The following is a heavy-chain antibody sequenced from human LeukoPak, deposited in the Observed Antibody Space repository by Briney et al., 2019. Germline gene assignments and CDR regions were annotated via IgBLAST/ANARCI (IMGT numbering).Heavy chain of an antibody. CDR2: MYYSGST. Sequence: PSETLSLTCTVSGGSISSYHWSWIRQPPGKGLEWIGNMYYSGSTNYSPSLRSRVTISVDTSKNQFSLKLSSVTAADTAVYYCARLRNYYDRSGYKQLWFDPWGQGTLVTVSS. V-gene: IGHV4-59*01. J-gene: IGHJ5*02. D-gene: IGHD3-22*01. CDR3: ARLRNYYDRSGYKQLWFDP. CDR1: GGSISSYH.